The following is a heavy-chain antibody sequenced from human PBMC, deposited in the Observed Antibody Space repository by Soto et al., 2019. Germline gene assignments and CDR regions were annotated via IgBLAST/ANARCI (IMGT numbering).Heavy chain of an antibody. D-gene: IGHD3-22*01. CDR1: GFTFSSYG. CDR3: AKDRGVYYYDSSGPLFQH. J-gene: IGHJ1*01. CDR2: ISYDGSNK. V-gene: IGHV3-30*18. Sequence: GGSLRLSCAASGFTFSSYGMHWVRQAPGKGLEWVAVISYDGSNKYYADSVKGRFTISRDNSKNTLYLQMNSLRAEDTAVYYCAKDRGVYYYDSSGPLFQHWGQGTLVTVSS.